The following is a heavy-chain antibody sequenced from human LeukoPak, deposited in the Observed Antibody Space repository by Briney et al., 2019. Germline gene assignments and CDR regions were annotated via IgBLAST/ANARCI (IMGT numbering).Heavy chain of an antibody. J-gene: IGHJ4*02. CDR3: ARGPRFAIRLIVVVTKGHFDY. V-gene: IGHV3-23*01. D-gene: IGHD3-22*01. CDR2: INGSGGST. CDR1: GFTFSSYA. Sequence: GGSLRLSCAASGFTFSSYAMSWVRQAPGKGLEWVSDINGSGGSTYYADSVKGRFTISRDNSKNTLYLQMNSLRAEDTAVYYCARGPRFAIRLIVVVTKGHFDYWGQGTLVTVSS.